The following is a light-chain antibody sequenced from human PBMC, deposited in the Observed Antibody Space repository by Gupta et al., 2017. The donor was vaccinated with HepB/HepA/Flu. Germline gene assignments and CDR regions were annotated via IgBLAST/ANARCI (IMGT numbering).Light chain of an antibody. J-gene: IGLJ2*01. CDR3: QAWDSSTLQVI. V-gene: IGLV3-1*01. Sequence: SYELTQPPSVSVSPGQTASITCSGDRLGDKYVCWYQQKPGQSPILLIYQDTKRPSGIPERFSGFNSGNTATLAISGTQTVDEADYYCQAWDSSTLQVIFGGGTKLTVL. CDR1: RLGDKY. CDR2: QDT.